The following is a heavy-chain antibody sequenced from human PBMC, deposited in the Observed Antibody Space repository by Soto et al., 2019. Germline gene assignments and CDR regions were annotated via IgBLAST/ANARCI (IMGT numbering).Heavy chain of an antibody. V-gene: IGHV1-18*04. Sequence: ASVKVSCKSSGHTYSTFGVTWVRQAPGQGLEWMGWISIYNDDTNYSQKFQGRVTMTADTSTSTAYLELRSLRSDVTAVYYCASSFGRDGYRELDHWGQGTLVTVSS. CDR1: GHTYSTFG. J-gene: IGHJ4*02. CDR3: ASSFGRDGYRELDH. D-gene: IGHD1-26*01. CDR2: ISIYNDDT.